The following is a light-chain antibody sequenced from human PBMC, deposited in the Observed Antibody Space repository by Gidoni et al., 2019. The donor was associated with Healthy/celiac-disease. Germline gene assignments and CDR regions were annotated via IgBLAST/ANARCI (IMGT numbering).Light chain of an antibody. CDR3: QKYNSSPWT. CDR2: AAS. Sequence: DLQMTQPPSSLSASVGDRVTITCRASQGISNYLAWYQQKPGKVPKLLIYAASTLQTGVPSRFSGSGSGTDFTLTISSLQPEDVATYYCQKYNSSPWTFGQXTKVEIK. J-gene: IGKJ1*01. V-gene: IGKV1-27*01. CDR1: QGISNY.